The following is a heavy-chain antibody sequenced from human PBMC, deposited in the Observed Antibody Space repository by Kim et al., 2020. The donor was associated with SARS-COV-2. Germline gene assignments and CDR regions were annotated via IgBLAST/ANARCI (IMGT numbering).Heavy chain of an antibody. V-gene: IGHV3-21*01. Sequence: GGSLRLSCAASGFTFSSYSMNSVRQAPGKGLEWVSSISSSSSYIYYADSVKGRFTISRDNAKNSLYLQMNSLRAEDTAVYYCALEYGSGKGGDYYYYGMDVWGQGTTVTVSS. CDR1: GFTFSSYS. CDR3: ALEYGSGKGGDYYYYGMDV. J-gene: IGHJ6*02. CDR2: ISSSSSYI. D-gene: IGHD3-10*01.